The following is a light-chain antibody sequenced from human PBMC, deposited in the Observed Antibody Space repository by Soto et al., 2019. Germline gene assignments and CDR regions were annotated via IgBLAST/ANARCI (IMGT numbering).Light chain of an antibody. CDR1: SSEVGGYNY. CDR2: DVS. V-gene: IGLV2-14*01. Sequence: QSVLTQPASVSGSPGQSITISCTGTSSEVGGYNYVSWYQQHPGKAPKLMIYDVSNRPSGVSNRFSGSKSGNTASLTISGLQAEDEADYYCRSYTSSSTWGVFGTGTKVTVL. J-gene: IGLJ1*01. CDR3: RSYTSSSTWGV.